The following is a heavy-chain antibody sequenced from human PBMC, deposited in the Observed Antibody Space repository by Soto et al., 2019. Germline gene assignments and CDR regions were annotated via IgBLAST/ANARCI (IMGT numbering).Heavy chain of an antibody. CDR1: GFSFSSYG. CDR3: VAGQYFFDY. V-gene: IGHV3-30*03. J-gene: IGHJ4*02. Sequence: GGSLRVSCAASGFSFSSYGMQWVRQAPGKGLEWVAVISYDGSNKYYADSVKDRFTISRDNSKKTLYLQMNSLRADDTAVYYCVAGQYFFDYCGQGTLVTVSS. D-gene: IGHD6-19*01. CDR2: ISYDGSNK.